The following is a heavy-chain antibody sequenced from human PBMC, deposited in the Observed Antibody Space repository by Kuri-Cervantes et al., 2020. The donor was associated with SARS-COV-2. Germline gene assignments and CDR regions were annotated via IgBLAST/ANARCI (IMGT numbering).Heavy chain of an antibody. CDR2: INSSGST. CDR1: GGSIRRGSNY. J-gene: IGHJ6*02. CDR3: ARDHLYYYGMDV. Sequence: SEPLSLTCTVSGGSIRRGSNYWSWIRQPAGKGLEWIGRINSSGSTNYNSSLKSRVAISVDTFRNQISLKLSSVTAADTAVYYCARDHLYYYGMDVWGQGTTVTVSS. V-gene: IGHV4-61*02.